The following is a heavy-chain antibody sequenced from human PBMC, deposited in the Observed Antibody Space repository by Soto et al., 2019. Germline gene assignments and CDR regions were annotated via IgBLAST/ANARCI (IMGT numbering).Heavy chain of an antibody. V-gene: IGHV4-4*02. CDR3: ARDSHALDH. CDR1: GGSLSGPNW. J-gene: IGHJ4*02. CDR2: IFQSGSV. D-gene: IGHD2-2*01. Sequence: SETLSLTCNVSGGSLSGPNWWTWVRQTPGKGLEWIGEIFQSGSVHYNPSLESRVTISIDRSKNQFSLQLKSVTAADTAVYFCARDSHALDHWGRGTLVTVSS.